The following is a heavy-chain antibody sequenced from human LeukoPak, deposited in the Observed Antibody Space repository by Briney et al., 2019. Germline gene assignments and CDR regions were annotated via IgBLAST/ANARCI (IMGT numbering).Heavy chain of an antibody. Sequence: GESLKIFCKGSGYSFTSYWISWVRQMPGKGLEWMGRIDPSDSYTNYSPSFQGHVTISADKSISTAYLQWSSLKASDTAMYYCARLVGTGYYYYYGMDVWGKGTTVTVSS. D-gene: IGHD1-26*01. CDR3: ARLVGTGYYYYYGMDV. J-gene: IGHJ6*04. CDR1: GYSFTSYW. V-gene: IGHV5-10-1*01. CDR2: IDPSDSYT.